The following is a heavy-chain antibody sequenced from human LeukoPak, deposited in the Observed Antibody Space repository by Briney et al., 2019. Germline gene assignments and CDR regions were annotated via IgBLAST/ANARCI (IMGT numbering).Heavy chain of an antibody. V-gene: IGHV3-73*01. CDR2: IRSKANSYAT. CDR1: GFTFSGSA. CDR3: TRLDCSSTSCSDY. Sequence: SLRLSCAASGFTFSGSAMHWVRQASGKGLEWVGRIRSKANSYATAYAASVKGRFTISRDDSKNTAYLQMNSLKTEDTAVYYCTRLDCSSTSCSDYWGQGTLVTVSS. J-gene: IGHJ4*02. D-gene: IGHD2-2*01.